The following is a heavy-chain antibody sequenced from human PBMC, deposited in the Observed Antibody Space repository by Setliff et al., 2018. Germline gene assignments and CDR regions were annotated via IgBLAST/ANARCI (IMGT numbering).Heavy chain of an antibody. CDR2: VYSNVGT. CDR3: ASRNSDGGPEYFQH. D-gene: IGHD1-26*01. J-gene: IGHJ1*01. CDR1: GGSINNYY. V-gene: IGHV4-4*07. Sequence: ASETLSLTCTVSGGSINNYYWSWIRQPAGKGLEWIGRVYSNVGTNFSPSLKSRVTMSVDASKNQISLKLMSVTAADTAVYYCASRNSDGGPEYFQHWGQGALVTVS.